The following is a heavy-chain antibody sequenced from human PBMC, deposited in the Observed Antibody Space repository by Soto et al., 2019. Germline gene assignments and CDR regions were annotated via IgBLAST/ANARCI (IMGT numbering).Heavy chain of an antibody. CDR3: AKCRTMCLPNWIDP. D-gene: IGHD2-2*01. J-gene: IGHJ5*02. CDR2: ISGGGETT. V-gene: IGHV3-23*01. Sequence: EVQLLESGGGLVQPGGSLRLSCAASGFTFSSYGMIWVRQAPGKGLEWVSSISGGGETTYYADSVKGRFTIARDNSMDTLYLQKNSLRAEDTAVYYCAKCRTMCLPNWIDPWGQGTLVTVSS. CDR1: GFTFSSYG.